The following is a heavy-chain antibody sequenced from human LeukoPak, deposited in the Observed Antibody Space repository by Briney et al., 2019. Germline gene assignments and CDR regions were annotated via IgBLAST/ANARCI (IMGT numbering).Heavy chain of an antibody. J-gene: IGHJ4*02. Sequence: GESLKISCKGSGYNFTNYWIGWVRQMPGKGLEWMGIIYPGDSDTRYSPSFQGQVTISADKSISAAYLQWSSLKASDTAMYYCARRGSSWYRGVDYWGQGTLVTVSS. CDR2: IYPGDSDT. V-gene: IGHV5-51*01. D-gene: IGHD6-13*01. CDR3: ARRGSSWYRGVDY. CDR1: GYNFTNYW.